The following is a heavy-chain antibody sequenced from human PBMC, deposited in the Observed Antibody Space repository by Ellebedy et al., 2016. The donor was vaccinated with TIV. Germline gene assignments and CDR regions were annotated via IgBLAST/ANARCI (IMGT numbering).Heavy chain of an antibody. CDR1: AFVYGGFC. D-gene: IGHD2-21*01. Sequence: PGGSLRLSCAASAFVYGGFCMTWVRQAPGKGLEWVSSIDSIGGDTHYADSVKGRFTISRDNARNSLYLQMNSLGVEDTAVYYCVRFPRGAPFVDYLYYMDVWGKGTTVIVSS. CDR3: VRFPRGAPFVDYLYYMDV. CDR2: IDSIGGDT. V-gene: IGHV3-21*01. J-gene: IGHJ6*03.